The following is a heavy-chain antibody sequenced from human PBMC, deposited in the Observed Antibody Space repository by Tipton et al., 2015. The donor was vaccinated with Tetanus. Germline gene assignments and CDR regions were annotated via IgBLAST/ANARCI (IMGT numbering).Heavy chain of an antibody. V-gene: IGHV3-21*01. D-gene: IGHD2-21*02. Sequence: SLRLSCAASGFTLSRYTMNWVRQAPGKGLEWVSSISSSSRYIYYADSVKGRFTISRDNAKNSLYLQMNSLRAEDTAVYSCARGMAEASNCGGDCYSDYWGQGPLVTVSS. CDR1: GFTLSRYT. CDR2: ISSSSRYI. J-gene: IGHJ4*02. CDR3: ARGMAEASNCGGDCYSDY.